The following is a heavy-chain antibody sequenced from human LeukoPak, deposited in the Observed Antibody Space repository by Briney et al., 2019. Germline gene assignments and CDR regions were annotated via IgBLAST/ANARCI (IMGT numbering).Heavy chain of an antibody. CDR2: VYSGGSI. V-gene: IGHV3-66*02. CDR3: VRSSIWYRVSDL. J-gene: IGHJ4*02. Sequence: GGSLTLSCAASGFTVSSNYMSWVRQAPGKGLEWVSVVYSGGSIYYADSVKGRFTISRDNSKNTLYLQMNSLRAEDTAMYYCVRSSIWYRVSDLWGQGTLVTVSS. CDR1: GFTVSSNY. D-gene: IGHD6-13*01.